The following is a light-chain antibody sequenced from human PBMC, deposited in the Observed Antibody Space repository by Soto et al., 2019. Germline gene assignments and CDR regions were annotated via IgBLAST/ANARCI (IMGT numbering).Light chain of an antibody. J-gene: IGKJ1*01. CDR1: QSLLHSNGYNY. CDR2: VGS. V-gene: IGKV2-28*01. Sequence: EIVMTQSPLSLPVTPGEPASISCRSSQSLLHSNGYNYLDWYLQKPGQSRQILIYVGSNRASGVPDSFSGSGSGTDFKPKISRVEDEEIGMYYCLQTPQTPGTFGQGTKVEIK. CDR3: LQTPQTPGT.